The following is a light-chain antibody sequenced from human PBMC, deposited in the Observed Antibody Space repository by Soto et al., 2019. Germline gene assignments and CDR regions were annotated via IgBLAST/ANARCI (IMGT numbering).Light chain of an antibody. CDR3: SSYAGSNTHVV. J-gene: IGLJ2*01. CDR2: EVS. Sequence: QSALTQPPSASGSPGQPVTISCTGTSSDVGGYSYVSWYQQHPGKAPKLMIYEVSKRPSGVPDRFSGSKSGNTASLTVSGLQAEDEADYYCSSYAGSNTHVVFGGGTKLTVL. CDR1: SSDVGGYSY. V-gene: IGLV2-8*01.